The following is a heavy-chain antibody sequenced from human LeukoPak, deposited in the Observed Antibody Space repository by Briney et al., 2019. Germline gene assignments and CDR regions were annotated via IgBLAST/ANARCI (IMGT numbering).Heavy chain of an antibody. J-gene: IGHJ4*02. CDR2: IYSGGST. CDR3: ARWTRRLGELSLSYYFDY. V-gene: IGHV3-66*01. CDR1: GFTVSSNY. D-gene: IGHD3-16*02. Sequence: GGSLRLSCAASGFTVSSNYMSWVRQAPGKGLEWVSVIYSGGSTYYADSVKGRFTISRDNSKNTLYLQMNSLRAEDTAVYYCARWTRRLGELSLSYYFDYWGQGTLVTVSS.